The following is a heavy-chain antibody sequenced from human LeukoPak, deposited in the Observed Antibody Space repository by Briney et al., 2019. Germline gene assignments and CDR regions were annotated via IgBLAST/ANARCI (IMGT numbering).Heavy chain of an antibody. J-gene: IGHJ4*02. CDR3: ARGPHAVAGGFDY. V-gene: IGHV4-59*01. CDR2: IYYSGST. Sequence: SETLSLTCTVSGGSISSYYWSWIRQPPGKGLEWIGYIYYSGSTNYNPSLKSRVTISVDTSKNQFSLKLSSVTAADTAVYYCARGPHAVAGGFDYWGQGTLVTVSS. D-gene: IGHD6-19*01. CDR1: GGSISSYY.